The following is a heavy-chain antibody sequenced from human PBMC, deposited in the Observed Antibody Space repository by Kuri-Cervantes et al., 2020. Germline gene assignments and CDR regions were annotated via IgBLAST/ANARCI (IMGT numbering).Heavy chain of an antibody. V-gene: IGHV3-30*14. J-gene: IGHJ6*03. CDR3: AKVTVRDFYYYYMDV. D-gene: IGHD3-10*01. CDR2: ISSNGNNK. CDR1: GFTFSTYA. Sequence: GESLKISCAASGFTFSTYAIHWVRQAPGKGLECVAVISSNGNNKYSADSVKGRFSISRGNSKNTLYLQMNSLRTEDTAVYYCAKVTVRDFYYYYMDVWGKGTAVTVSS.